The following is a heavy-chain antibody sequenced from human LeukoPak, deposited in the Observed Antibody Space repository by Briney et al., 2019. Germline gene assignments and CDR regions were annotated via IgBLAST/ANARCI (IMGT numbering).Heavy chain of an antibody. CDR1: GGSISSSSYY. CDR2: IYYSGST. CDR3: ARRSNDYGGLNYYYYYYMDV. J-gene: IGHJ6*03. D-gene: IGHD4-23*01. Sequence: SETLSLTCAVSGGSISSSSYYWGWIRQPPGKGLEWIGSIYYSGSTYYNPSLKSRVTISVDTSKNQFSLKLSSVTAADTAVYYCARRSNDYGGLNYYYYYYMDVWGTGTTVTVSS. V-gene: IGHV4-39*07.